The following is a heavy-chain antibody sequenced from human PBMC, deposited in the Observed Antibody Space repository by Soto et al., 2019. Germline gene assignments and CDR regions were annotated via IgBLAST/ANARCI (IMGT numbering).Heavy chain of an antibody. D-gene: IGHD3-10*01. CDR1: GFTFNTYA. V-gene: IGHV3-30*04. Sequence: GGSLRLSCAASGFTFNTYAMHWVRQAPGKGLEWVAVLSYDGSNKFYPDSVKGRFTISRDTSKNTLYLQMNSLRAEDTAIYYCARESNSGRYGTVDYWGQGTLVTVSS. CDR3: ARESNSGRYGTVDY. J-gene: IGHJ4*02. CDR2: LSYDGSNK.